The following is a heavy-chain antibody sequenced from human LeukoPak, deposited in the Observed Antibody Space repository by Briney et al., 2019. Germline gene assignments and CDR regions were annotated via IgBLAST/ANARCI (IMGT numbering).Heavy chain of an antibody. J-gene: IGHJ4*02. Sequence: PGGSLRLSCAASGFTFSSYGMHWVRQAPGKGLEWVAVISYDGSNKYYADSVKGRFTISRGNSKNTLYLQMNSLRAEDTAVYYCAKLGGSYDPSDYWGQGTLVTVSS. D-gene: IGHD5-18*01. CDR3: AKLGGSYDPSDY. CDR2: ISYDGSNK. CDR1: GFTFSSYG. V-gene: IGHV3-30*18.